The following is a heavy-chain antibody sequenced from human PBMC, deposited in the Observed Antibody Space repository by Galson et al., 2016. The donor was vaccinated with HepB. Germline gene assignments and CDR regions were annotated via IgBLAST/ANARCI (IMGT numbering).Heavy chain of an antibody. CDR3: ARASLWFGELFSDGMDV. J-gene: IGHJ6*02. V-gene: IGHV1-46*01. D-gene: IGHD3-10*01. CDR2: INPEGGST. Sequence: SVKVSCKASGYNFISFHLHWVRQAPGQGLEWVGIINPEGGSTIHAQKFQGRVTMTRDTSTSTVYQELSSLRSEDTAVYYCARASLWFGELFSDGMDVWGQGTTVTVSS. CDR1: GYNFISFH.